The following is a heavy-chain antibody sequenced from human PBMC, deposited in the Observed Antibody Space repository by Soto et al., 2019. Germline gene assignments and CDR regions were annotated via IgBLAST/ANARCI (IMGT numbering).Heavy chain of an antibody. Sequence: GGSLRLSCAASGFNFGGYALSWVRQAPGKGLEWVGSIRGKAYGGTTENAASLKGRFTISRDNSKNTLYLQMNSLRAEDTAVYYCANLEMATIAPYYFDYWGQGTLVTVSS. CDR3: ANLEMATIAPYYFDY. V-gene: IGHV3-49*04. CDR2: IRGKAYGGTT. D-gene: IGHD5-12*01. J-gene: IGHJ4*02. CDR1: GFNFGGYA.